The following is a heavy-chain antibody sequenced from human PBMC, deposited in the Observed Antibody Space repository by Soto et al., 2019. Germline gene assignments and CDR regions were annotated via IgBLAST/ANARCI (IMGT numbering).Heavy chain of an antibody. D-gene: IGHD6-19*01. J-gene: IGHJ6*02. Sequence: ESGGGVVPPGRSLRLSCAASGFTFSSYGMHWVRQAPGKGLEWVAVIWYDGSNKYYADSVKGRFTISRDNSKNTLYLQMNSLRAEDTAVYYCAREIGSSGWYVGYGMDVWGQGTTVTVSS. CDR3: AREIGSSGWYVGYGMDV. CDR2: IWYDGSNK. CDR1: GFTFSSYG. V-gene: IGHV3-33*01.